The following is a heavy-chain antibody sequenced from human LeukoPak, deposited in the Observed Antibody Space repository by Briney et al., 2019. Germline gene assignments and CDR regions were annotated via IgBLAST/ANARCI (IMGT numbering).Heavy chain of an antibody. CDR1: GFTFHDYA. D-gene: IGHD5-18*01. CDR3: VKGGGGGYSYGYSQLDY. V-gene: IGHV3-43D*04. CDR2: INWNAGST. Sequence: PGGSLRLSCAASGFTFHDYAMYWVRQAPGKGLEWVSLINWNAGSTYYADSAKGRFTISRDNSKNSLYLQMNSLRAEDTAMYYCVKGGGGGYSYGYSQLDYWGQGTLVTVSS. J-gene: IGHJ4*02.